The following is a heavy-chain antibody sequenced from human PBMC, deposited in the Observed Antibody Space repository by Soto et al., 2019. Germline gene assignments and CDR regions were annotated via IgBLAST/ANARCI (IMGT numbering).Heavy chain of an antibody. V-gene: IGHV1-2*02. J-gene: IGHJ3*02. CDR3: ARDRVAGIWGDAFDI. D-gene: IGHD3-16*01. CDR1: GYTFTGYY. CDR2: INPNSGGT. Sequence: ASVKVSCKASGYTFTGYYMHWVRQAPGQGLEWMGWINPNSGGTNYAQKFQGRVTMTTDTSTSTAYMDLRSLTSDDTAVYYCARDRVAGIWGDAFDIWGQGTMVTVSS.